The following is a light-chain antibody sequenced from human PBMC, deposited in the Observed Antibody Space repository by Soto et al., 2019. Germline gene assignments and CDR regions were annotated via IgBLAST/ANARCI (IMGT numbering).Light chain of an antibody. V-gene: IGLV2-14*01. CDR1: STDVGGYNA. Sequence: QSVLSQPASVSGSPGQTITISCTGTSTDVGGYNAVSWYQHHPGKAPKLIIYEVTHRPSGVSDRFSASKSGNTASLTISGLQAEDEADYYCNSFRVSHLYVFGSGNKVTV. J-gene: IGLJ1*01. CDR3: NSFRVSHLYV. CDR2: EVT.